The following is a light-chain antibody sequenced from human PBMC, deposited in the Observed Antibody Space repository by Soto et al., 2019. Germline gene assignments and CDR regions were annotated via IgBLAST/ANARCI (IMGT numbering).Light chain of an antibody. J-gene: IGKJ4*01. Sequence: EVVLTQCPGNLSLCAGERASLSCRASQYVTNTYLAWYQQKPGQAPRLLIYGASSRATGIPDRFSGSVSGTDFTLTISRLEPEDFAVDYCHQFGTKTSLTFGGGTKVDIK. CDR1: QYVTNTY. V-gene: IGKV3-20*01. CDR2: GAS. CDR3: HQFGTKTSLT.